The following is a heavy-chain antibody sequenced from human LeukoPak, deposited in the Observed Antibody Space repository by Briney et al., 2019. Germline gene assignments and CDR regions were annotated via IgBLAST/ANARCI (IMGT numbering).Heavy chain of an antibody. J-gene: IGHJ4*02. CDR1: GGSISSYY. CDR3: AGVRTDYSNYGFHHYFDY. V-gene: IGHV4-59*01. CDR2: IFYSGSS. D-gene: IGHD4-11*01. Sequence: SETLSLTCTVSGGSISSYYWSWIRQPPGKGLEWIGFIFYSGSSNYNPSLKSRVTISMDTSKNQFSLRVNSVTTADTAVYYCAGVRTDYSNYGFHHYFDYWGQGSLVTVSS.